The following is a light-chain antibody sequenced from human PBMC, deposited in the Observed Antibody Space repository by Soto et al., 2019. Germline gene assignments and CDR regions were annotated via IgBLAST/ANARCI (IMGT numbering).Light chain of an antibody. CDR2: DVS. CDR1: SSDVGGYNY. Sequence: QSALTQPASVSGSPGQSITISCTGTSSDVGGYNYVSWYHQHPGKAPKLMIYDVSNRPSGVSNRFSGSRSGNTAALTVSGLQAEDEADYYCSSDTHKSTLVFGGGTKLTVL. V-gene: IGLV2-14*01. J-gene: IGLJ2*01. CDR3: SSDTHKSTLV.